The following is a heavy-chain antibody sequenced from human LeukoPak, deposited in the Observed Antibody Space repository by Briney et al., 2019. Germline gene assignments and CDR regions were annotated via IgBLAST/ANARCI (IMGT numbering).Heavy chain of an antibody. Sequence: PSETLSLTCTVSGDSISSSSTYYWGWIRQPPGKGLEGIGSIYYSGSTYYNPSLKSRVTLSVDTSKNQFSLKLSSVTAADTAIYYCARQGRSGVPSANVDYWGQGTLVTVSS. J-gene: IGHJ4*02. V-gene: IGHV4-39*01. CDR1: GDSISSSSTYY. CDR3: ARQGRSGVPSANVDY. CDR2: IYYSGST. D-gene: IGHD2-2*01.